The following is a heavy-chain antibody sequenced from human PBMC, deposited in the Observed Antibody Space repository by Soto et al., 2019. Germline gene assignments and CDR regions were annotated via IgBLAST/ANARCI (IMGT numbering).Heavy chain of an antibody. CDR3: ARAQMDHPAAADLDY. D-gene: IGHD6-13*01. J-gene: IGHJ4*02. Sequence: GGSLRLSCAASGFTFSSYAMHWVRQAPGKGLEWVAVISYDGSNKYYADSVKGRFTVSRDNSKNTLYLQMNSLRAEDTAVYYCARAQMDHPAAADLDYWGQGTLVTVSS. V-gene: IGHV3-30-3*01. CDR2: ISYDGSNK. CDR1: GFTFSSYA.